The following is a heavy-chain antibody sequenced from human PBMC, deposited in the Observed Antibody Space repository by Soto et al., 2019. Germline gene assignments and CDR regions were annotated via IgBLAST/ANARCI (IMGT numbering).Heavy chain of an antibody. D-gene: IGHD6-6*01. Sequence: SETLSLTCNVSGGPIISFNYYWTWIRQPPGKGLEWIGSIYYSGSTYYNPSLKSRVTISVDTSKNQFSLKLSSVTAADTAVYYCARPGIIAARRGWFDPWGQGTLVTVS. V-gene: IGHV4-39*01. CDR2: IYYSGST. CDR1: GGPIISFNYY. J-gene: IGHJ5*02. CDR3: ARPGIIAARRGWFDP.